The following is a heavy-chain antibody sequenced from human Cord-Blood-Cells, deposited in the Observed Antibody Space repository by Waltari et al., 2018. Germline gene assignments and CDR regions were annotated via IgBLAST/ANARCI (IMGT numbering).Heavy chain of an antibody. V-gene: IGHV1-24*01. CDR1: GYTLTELS. Sequence: QVQLVQSGAEVKKPGASVKVACKESGYTLTELSMQRVRQAPGKGLEWMGGFDPEDGETIYAQKFQGRVTMTEDTSTDTAYMELSSLRSEDTAVYYCASDCTNGVCSIDYWGQGTLVTVSS. CDR3: ASDCTNGVCSIDY. J-gene: IGHJ4*02. CDR2: FDPEDGET. D-gene: IGHD2-8*01.